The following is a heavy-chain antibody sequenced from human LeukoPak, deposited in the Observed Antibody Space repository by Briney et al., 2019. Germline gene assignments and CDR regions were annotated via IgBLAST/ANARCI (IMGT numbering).Heavy chain of an antibody. V-gene: IGHV4-61*02. J-gene: IGHJ4*02. CDR3: AAQCGDDCSYFFDY. D-gene: IGHD2-21*01. Sequence: SETLSLTCTVSGGSISSSNYYWSWIRQPAGQGLEWIGRIYTSGSTNYNPSLKSRVSMSVDTSKNQFSLKLSSVTAADTAVYYCAAQCGDDCSYFFDYWGQGTLVTVSS. CDR2: IYTSGST. CDR1: GGSISSSNYY.